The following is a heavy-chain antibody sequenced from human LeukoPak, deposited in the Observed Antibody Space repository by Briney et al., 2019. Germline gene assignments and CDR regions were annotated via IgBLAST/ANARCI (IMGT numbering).Heavy chain of an antibody. D-gene: IGHD2-2*01. V-gene: IGHV3-23*01. Sequence: GGSLRLSCAASGFTFSNYDMSWVRQAPGKGLEWVSHISGSGASKYYADSVKVRFTVSRDNSKNTLYLQMNSLRAEDTAVYYCAKDPDCSSISCRAPFDYWGQGTLVTVSS. CDR2: ISGSGASK. CDR1: GFTFSNYD. CDR3: AKDPDCSSISCRAPFDY. J-gene: IGHJ4*02.